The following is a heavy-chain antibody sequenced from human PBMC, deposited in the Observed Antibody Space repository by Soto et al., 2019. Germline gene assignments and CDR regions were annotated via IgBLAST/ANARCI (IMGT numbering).Heavy chain of an antibody. CDR1: GFTFSSYE. CDR2: ISSSGTGT. J-gene: IGHJ4*02. Sequence: GGSLRLSCAASGFTFSSYEMHWVRQAPGKGLEWISYISSSGTGTYYADSVRGRFTMSRDNTKNSVSLQMYSLRAEDTAIYYCVRDLHEPLAADALREANWGQGTQVTVSS. CDR3: VRDLHEPLAADALREAN. D-gene: IGHD4-17*01. V-gene: IGHV3-48*03.